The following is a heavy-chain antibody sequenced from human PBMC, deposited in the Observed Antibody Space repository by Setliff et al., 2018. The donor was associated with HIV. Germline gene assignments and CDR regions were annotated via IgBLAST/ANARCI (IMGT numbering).Heavy chain of an antibody. CDR1: DGSFSGYY. CDR2: LNDSGSS. CDR3: ARHLFGHEWDYFDY. V-gene: IGHV4-34*01. D-gene: IGHD3-3*01. Sequence: SETLSLTCAVYDGSFSGYYWSWIRQSPRKRLEWIGELNDSGSSNYNPSLKSRVTISVDTSKNQFSLKLSSVTAADTAVYFCARHLFGHEWDYFDYWGQGTLVTVSS. J-gene: IGHJ4*02.